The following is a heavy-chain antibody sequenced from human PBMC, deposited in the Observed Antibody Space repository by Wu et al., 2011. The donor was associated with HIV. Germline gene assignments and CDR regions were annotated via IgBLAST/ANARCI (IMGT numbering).Heavy chain of an antibody. Sequence: KKPGASVKVSCRASGYTFTNYYIHWVRQAPGQGLEWMGVSNPNGGSPGNGQKFQGRVTMTSDTSTNTVYMELTSLRSDDTAVYYCVRAVAGSGWFDPWGQGTLVTVSS. CDR2: SNPNGGSP. J-gene: IGHJ5*02. CDR1: GYTFTNYY. CDR3: VRAVAGSGWFDP. V-gene: IGHV1-46*01. D-gene: IGHD6-19*01.